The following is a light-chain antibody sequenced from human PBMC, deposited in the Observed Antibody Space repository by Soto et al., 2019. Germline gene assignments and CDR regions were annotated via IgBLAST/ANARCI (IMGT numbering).Light chain of an antibody. V-gene: IGKV3-20*01. CDR3: QQISSYPLT. CDR1: QSVSNN. CDR2: AAT. J-gene: IGKJ4*01. Sequence: SQSVSNNFAWYQQQPPRPPRLLLYCAATSRAASIPRSFSGGGCGTYFTPTISRLEPEYSAVYYCQQISSYPLTFGGGTKVDNK.